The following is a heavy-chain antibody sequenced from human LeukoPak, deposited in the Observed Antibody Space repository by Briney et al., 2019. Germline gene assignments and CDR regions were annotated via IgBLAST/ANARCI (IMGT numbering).Heavy chain of an antibody. CDR3: ARMGYYYYYYYMDV. CDR2: INHSGST. Sequence: SETLSLTCAVYGGSFSGYYWSWIRQPPGKGLEWIGEINHSGSTNYNPSLKSRITISVDTSKNQFSLKLSSVTAADTAVYYCARMGYYYYYYYMDVWGKGTTVTISS. CDR1: GGSFSGYY. V-gene: IGHV4-34*01. D-gene: IGHD5-24*01. J-gene: IGHJ6*03.